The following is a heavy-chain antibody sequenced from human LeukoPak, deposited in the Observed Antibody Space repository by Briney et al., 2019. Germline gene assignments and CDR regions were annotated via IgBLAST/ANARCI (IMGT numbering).Heavy chain of an antibody. V-gene: IGHV5-51*01. D-gene: IGHD1-26*01. CDR3: ARREDSGGYHGPNPFDY. CDR1: GYSFTSYR. J-gene: IGHJ4*02. Sequence: GESLKISCKGSGYSFTSYRIGWVRQMPGKGLEWMGIIYPGDSDTRYSPSFQGQVTISADKSISTAYLQWSSLKASDTAMYYCARREDSGGYHGPNPFDYWGQGTLVTVSS. CDR2: IYPGDSDT.